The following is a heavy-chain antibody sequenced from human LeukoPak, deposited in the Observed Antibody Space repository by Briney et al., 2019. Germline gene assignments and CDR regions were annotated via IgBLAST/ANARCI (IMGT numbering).Heavy chain of an antibody. J-gene: IGHJ4*02. Sequence: KPGGSLRLSCAAAGFTFSNYGMNWVRQAPGKGLEWISSTSSSSNYIYYADSVKGRFTISRDNAKNSLYLQMNSLRAEDTAVYCCARHPGGFLDYWGQGTLVTVSS. CDR2: TSSSSNYI. CDR1: GFTFSNYG. D-gene: IGHD3-16*01. V-gene: IGHV3-21*01. CDR3: ARHPGGFLDY.